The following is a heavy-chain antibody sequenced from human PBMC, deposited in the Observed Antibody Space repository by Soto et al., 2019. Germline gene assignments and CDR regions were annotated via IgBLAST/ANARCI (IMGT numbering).Heavy chain of an antibody. CDR2: ISYDGSTK. Sequence: QVQLVESGGGVVQPGRSLRLSCAASGFTFSTYAMHWVRQAPGKGLEWVAVISYDGSTKYYADSVKGRFTISRDNPQNTLYLQMSPLRPEETAVYYCARVRTTALIDYWGQGTLVTVSS. J-gene: IGHJ4*02. V-gene: IGHV3-30-3*01. D-gene: IGHD1-7*01. CDR3: ARVRTTALIDY. CDR1: GFTFSTYA.